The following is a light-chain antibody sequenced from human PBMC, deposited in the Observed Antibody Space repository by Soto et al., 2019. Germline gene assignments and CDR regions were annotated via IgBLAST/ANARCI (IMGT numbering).Light chain of an antibody. CDR1: QGISSY. J-gene: IGKJ4*01. Sequence: IQLNQSPSSLSASVGDRVTITCRASQGISSYLAWYQQKPGKAPKLLIYAASTLQSGVPSRFSGSGSGTDFTLTISSLQPEDCATYYCQQLNSYPPTFGGGTKVDIK. CDR2: AAS. CDR3: QQLNSYPPT. V-gene: IGKV1-9*01.